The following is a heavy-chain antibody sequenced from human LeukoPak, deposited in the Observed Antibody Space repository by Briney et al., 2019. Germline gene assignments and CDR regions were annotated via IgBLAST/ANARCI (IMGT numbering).Heavy chain of an antibody. CDR1: GYTFTGYY. Sequence: GASVKVSCKASGYTFTGYYMHWVRQAPGQGLEWMGWINPNSGGTNYAQKFQGWVTTTRDTSISTAYMELSRLRSDDTAVYYCARGYCSGGSCFVFDYWGQGTLVTVSS. V-gene: IGHV1-2*04. D-gene: IGHD2-15*01. J-gene: IGHJ4*02. CDR3: ARGYCSGGSCFVFDY. CDR2: INPNSGGT.